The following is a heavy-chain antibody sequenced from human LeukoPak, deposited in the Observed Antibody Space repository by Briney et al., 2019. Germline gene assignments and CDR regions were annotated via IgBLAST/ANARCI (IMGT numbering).Heavy chain of an antibody. J-gene: IGHJ6*02. D-gene: IGHD6-6*01. V-gene: IGHV3-30-3*01. CDR1: GFTFSSYS. Sequence: GGSLRLSCAASGFTFSSYSMHWVRQAPGKGLEWVAVISYDGSNKYYADSVKGRFTISRDNSKNTLYLQMNSLRAEDTAVYYCSRKYSRSSPYYYYGMDVWGQGTTVTVSS. CDR3: SRKYSRSSPYYYYGMDV. CDR2: ISYDGSNK.